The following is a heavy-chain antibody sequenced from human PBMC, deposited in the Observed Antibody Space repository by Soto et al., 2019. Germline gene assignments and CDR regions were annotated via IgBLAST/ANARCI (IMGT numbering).Heavy chain of an antibody. V-gene: IGHV1-46*01. J-gene: IGHJ5*02. CDR3: ARVAREYQLLLAFDP. CDR1: GYTFTSYY. CDR2: INPSGGST. D-gene: IGHD2-2*01. Sequence: QVQLVQSGAEVKKPGASVKVSCKASGYTFTSYYMHWVRQAPGQGLEWMGIINPSGGSTSYAQKFQGRVTMTRDTSTSTVYMELSSLRSEDTAVYYSARVAREYQLLLAFDPWGQGTLVTVSS.